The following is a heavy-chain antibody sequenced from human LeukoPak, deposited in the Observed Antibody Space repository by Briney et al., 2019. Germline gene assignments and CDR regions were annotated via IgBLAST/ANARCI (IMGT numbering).Heavy chain of an antibody. CDR1: GGSISSFY. J-gene: IGHJ6*02. V-gene: IGHV4-59*01. CDR2: IYYTGST. CDR3: ARDKKLGEFIYYGMDV. D-gene: IGHD3-10*01. Sequence: PSETLSLTCTVSGGSISSFYWGWIRQPPGKGLEWIGYIYYTGSTNYNHSLKSRVTISVDTSKNQFSLKLSSVTAADTAVYYCARDKKLGEFIYYGMDVWGQGTTVTVSS.